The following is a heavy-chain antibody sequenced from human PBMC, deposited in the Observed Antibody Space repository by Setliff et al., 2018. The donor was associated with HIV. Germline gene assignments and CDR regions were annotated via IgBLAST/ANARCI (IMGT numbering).Heavy chain of an antibody. J-gene: IGHJ4*02. CDR2: IIPMFGTA. D-gene: IGHD2-15*01. V-gene: IGHV1-69*13. CDR1: GGTFSSFA. CDR3: ALGYCSVGSCYSVDFDY. Sequence: SVKVSCKASGGTFSSFAIHWVRQAPGQGLECMGGIIPMFGTANYAQKFHGRVTITADESTNTAYMELSSLGSEDTAVYYCALGYCSVGSCYSVDFDYWGQGTLVTVS.